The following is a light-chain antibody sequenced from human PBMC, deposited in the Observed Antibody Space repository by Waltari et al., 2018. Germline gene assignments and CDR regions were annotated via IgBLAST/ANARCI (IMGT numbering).Light chain of an antibody. CDR2: GAS. J-gene: IGKJ4*01. CDR3: QQYGSSRALT. Sequence: EIVLTQAPGTLSLSPGERATLSSRASQSVSSSYLAWYQQTPGQAPRLLIYGASSRATGIPDRFSGSGSGTDFTLTISRLEPEDFAVYYCQQYGSSRALTFGGGTKVEIK. CDR1: QSVSSSY. V-gene: IGKV3-20*01.